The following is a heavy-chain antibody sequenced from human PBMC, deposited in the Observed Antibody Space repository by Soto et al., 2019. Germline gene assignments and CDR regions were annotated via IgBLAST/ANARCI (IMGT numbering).Heavy chain of an antibody. CDR2: MYNTGST. D-gene: IGHD2-21*02. J-gene: IGHJ6*02. CDR1: GGSISSSSYY. Sequence: ETLSLTCTVSGGSISSSSYYWGWIRQPPGKGLEWIGYMYNTGSTVYNPSFKSRVTISVDTSKNQFSLKLNSVTAADTAVYYCARDLWGYCGTDCYPLDVWGQGTTVTVSS. CDR3: ARDLWGYCGTDCYPLDV. V-gene: IGHV4-39*07.